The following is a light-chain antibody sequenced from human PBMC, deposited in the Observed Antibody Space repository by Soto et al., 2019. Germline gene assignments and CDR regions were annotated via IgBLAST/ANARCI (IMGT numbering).Light chain of an antibody. CDR1: QSISSW. Sequence: DIQMTQSPSTLYASVGDRVNITCRASQSISSWLAWYQQKPGKAPKLLIYDASSLESGVPSRFSGSGSGTEFTLTISGLQPDDFATYYCQQYNSYSRTFGQGTKV. CDR3: QQYNSYSRT. J-gene: IGKJ1*01. V-gene: IGKV1-5*01. CDR2: DAS.